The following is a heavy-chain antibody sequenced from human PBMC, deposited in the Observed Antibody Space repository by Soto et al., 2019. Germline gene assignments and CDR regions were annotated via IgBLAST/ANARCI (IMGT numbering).Heavy chain of an antibody. Sequence: PGGSLKISCKGSGYSFTSYWISWVRQMPGKGLEWMGRIDPSDSYTNYSPSFQGHVTISVDKSISTAYLQWSSLKASDTAMYYCATPYRYSSPPIYDMGVWGQGTTVTVSS. J-gene: IGHJ6*02. V-gene: IGHV5-10-1*01. D-gene: IGHD6-13*01. CDR3: ATPYRYSSPPIYDMGV. CDR2: IDPSDSYT. CDR1: GYSFTSYW.